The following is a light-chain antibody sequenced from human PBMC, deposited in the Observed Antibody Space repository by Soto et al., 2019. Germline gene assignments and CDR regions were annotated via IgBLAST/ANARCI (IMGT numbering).Light chain of an antibody. V-gene: IGKV1-9*01. CDR3: QQLNSYPYT. CDR1: QGISSY. Sequence: DILLTQSPSSLSASVGDRVTITCRASQGISSYLAWYQQKPGQAPKLLIYAASTLQTGVPARFSGGGSGTDFTLTISSLQPEDFAAYYCQQLNSYPYTFGQGTKLEIK. CDR2: AAS. J-gene: IGKJ2*01.